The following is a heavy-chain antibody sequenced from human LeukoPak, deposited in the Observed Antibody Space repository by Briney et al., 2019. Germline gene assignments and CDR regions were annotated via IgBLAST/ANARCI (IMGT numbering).Heavy chain of an antibody. J-gene: IGHJ4*02. V-gene: IGHV1-8*01. CDR3: AIRPVRYSDWLFPGGYFDY. CDR1: GYTFTSYD. CDR2: MNPNSGNT. Sequence: ASVKVSCKASGYTFTSYDINWVRQATGQGLEWMGWMNPNSGNTGYAQKFQGRVTMTRNTSISTAYMELSSLRSEDTAVYYCAIRPVRYSDWLFPGGYFDYWGQGTLVTVSS. D-gene: IGHD3-9*01.